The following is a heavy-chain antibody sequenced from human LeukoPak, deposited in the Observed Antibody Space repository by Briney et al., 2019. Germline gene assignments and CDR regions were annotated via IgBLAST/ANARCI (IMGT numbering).Heavy chain of an antibody. CDR3: ARDRVGTYYYDSSGLGTAFDI. D-gene: IGHD3-22*01. CDR1: GYTLTCYY. V-gene: IGHV1-2*02. Sequence: ASVTVSCKASGYTLTCYYMHWVRQAPGQGLEWMGWINPNSGGTNYAQKFQGRVTMTRDTSISTAYMELSRLRSDDTAVYYCARDRVGTYYYDSSGLGTAFDIWGQGTMVTVSS. CDR2: INPNSGGT. J-gene: IGHJ3*02.